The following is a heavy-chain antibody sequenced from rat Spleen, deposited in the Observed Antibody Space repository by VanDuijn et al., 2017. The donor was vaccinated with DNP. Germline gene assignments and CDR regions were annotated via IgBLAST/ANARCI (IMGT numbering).Heavy chain of an antibody. CDR1: GFTFSDYN. J-gene: IGHJ1*01. D-gene: IGHD1-12*02. Sequence: EVQLVESGGGLVQPGRSLKLSCAASGFTFSDYNMAWVRQAPKKGLEWVATILYDGGITSYGDSVKGRFTISRDNAKSTLYLQMNSLRSEDMATYYCASPDYYDGSYPFFWGPGTMVTVSS. CDR3: ASPDYYDGSYPFF. V-gene: IGHV5S10*01. CDR2: ILYDGGIT.